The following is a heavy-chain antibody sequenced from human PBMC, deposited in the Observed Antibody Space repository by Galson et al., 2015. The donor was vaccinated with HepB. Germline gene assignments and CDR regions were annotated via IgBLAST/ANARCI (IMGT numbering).Heavy chain of an antibody. CDR3: GLCSSTSCDFKYYYYYGMDI. Sequence: SVKVSCKASGGTFSSYAISWVRQAPGQGLEWMGGIIPIFGTANYAQKFQGRVTITADESTSTAYMELSSLRSEDTAVYYCGLCSSTSCDFKYYYYYGMDIWGQGTTVTVSS. J-gene: IGHJ6*02. CDR1: GGTFSSYA. V-gene: IGHV1-69*13. D-gene: IGHD2-2*01. CDR2: IIPIFGTA.